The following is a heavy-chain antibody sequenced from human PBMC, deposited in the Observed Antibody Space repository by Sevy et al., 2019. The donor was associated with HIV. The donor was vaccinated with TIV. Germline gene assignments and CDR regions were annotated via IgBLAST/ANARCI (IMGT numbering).Heavy chain of an antibody. J-gene: IGHJ4*02. V-gene: IGHV3-48*03. Sequence: GGSLRLSCAASGFSFSGYEMNWVRQAPGKGLEWISYISTDGTTTYYADSVKGRFTISRDNAKNSLFLQMNSLRAEDSAIYCGARDSGSCTDRHGYNFDNGGQGTRVTVSS. CDR2: ISTDGTTT. CDR3: ARDSGSCTDRHGYNFDN. CDR1: GFSFSGYE. D-gene: IGHD2-8*02.